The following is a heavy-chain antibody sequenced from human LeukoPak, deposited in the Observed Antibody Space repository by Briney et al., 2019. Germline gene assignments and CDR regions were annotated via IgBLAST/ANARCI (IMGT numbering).Heavy chain of an antibody. V-gene: IGHV4-34*01. Sequence: SETLSLTCAVYGGSFSGYYWSWIRQPPGKGLEWIGEINHSGSTNYNPSLKSRVTISVDTSKNQFSLRLSSVTAADTAVYYCASGQFLVSNDYWGQGILVTVSS. CDR2: INHSGST. D-gene: IGHD5/OR15-5a*01. CDR3: ASGQFLVSNDY. CDR1: GGSFSGYY. J-gene: IGHJ4*02.